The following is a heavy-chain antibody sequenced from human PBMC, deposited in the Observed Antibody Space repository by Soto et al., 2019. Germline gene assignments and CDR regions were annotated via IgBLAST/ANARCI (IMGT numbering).Heavy chain of an antibody. J-gene: IGHJ6*02. Sequence: EVQVVESGGGLVQPGGSLRLSCAASGFTFSNYWMQWVRQAPGKGLVWVSRINSDGSSTSYADSVKGRFTISRDNAKNTLYLQMNSLRAEDTAVYYCARAVRSGSYPYYYYGIDVWGQGTTFTVSS. CDR3: ARAVRSGSYPYYYYGIDV. CDR1: GFTFSNYW. CDR2: INSDGSST. D-gene: IGHD3-10*01. V-gene: IGHV3-74*01.